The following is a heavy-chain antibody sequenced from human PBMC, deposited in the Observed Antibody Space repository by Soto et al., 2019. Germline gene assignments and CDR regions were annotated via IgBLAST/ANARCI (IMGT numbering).Heavy chain of an antibody. V-gene: IGHV4-34*01. Sequence: VQLQQGGAGLFKPSETLSLTCAVHGGSFSGYYWGWNRHPPGKGLEWIGEINHSGSTNYNPSLKSRVTISVDTSKNQFSLKLSSVTAADTAVYYCARESPTDHWGQGTLVTVSS. CDR3: ARESPTDH. CDR2: INHSGST. CDR1: GGSFSGYY. J-gene: IGHJ4*02.